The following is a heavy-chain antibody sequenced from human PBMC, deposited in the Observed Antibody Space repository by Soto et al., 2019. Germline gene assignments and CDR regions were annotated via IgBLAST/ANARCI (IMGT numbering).Heavy chain of an antibody. V-gene: IGHV1-18*01. CDR3: ARIVYSQWLVQHWFDP. D-gene: IGHD6-19*01. Sequence: ASVKVSCKASGYTFTSYGISWVRQAPGQGLEWMGWISAYNGNTNYAQKLQGRVTMTTDTSTSTAYMELRSLRSDDTAVYYCARIVYSQWLVQHWFDPWGQGTLVTVSS. CDR2: ISAYNGNT. J-gene: IGHJ5*02. CDR1: GYTFTSYG.